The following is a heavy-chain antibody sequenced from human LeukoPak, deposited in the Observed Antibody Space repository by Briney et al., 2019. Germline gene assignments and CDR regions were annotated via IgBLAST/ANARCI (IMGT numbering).Heavy chain of an antibody. CDR3: AKTLSRGYSGYAPLRMSAHYFDY. CDR2: ISGSGGST. J-gene: IGHJ4*02. CDR1: GFTFSSYA. D-gene: IGHD5-12*01. Sequence: GGSLRLSCAASGFTFSSYAMSWVRQAPGKGLEWVSAISGSGGSTYYADSAKGRFTISRDNSKNTLYLQMNSLRAEDTAVYYCAKTLSRGYSGYAPLRMSAHYFDYWGQGTLVTVSS. V-gene: IGHV3-23*01.